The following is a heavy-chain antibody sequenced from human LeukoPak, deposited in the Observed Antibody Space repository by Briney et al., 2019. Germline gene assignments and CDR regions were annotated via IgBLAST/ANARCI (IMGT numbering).Heavy chain of an antibody. V-gene: IGHV3-23*01. CDR3: VKAYGSYNVAFEI. CDR1: GFTFSSHT. D-gene: IGHD3-10*01. CDR2: ITGSGANT. Sequence: GGSLRLSCAASGFTFSSHTVSWVRQAPGKGLAWVSSITGSGANTYYADSVEGRFTISRDKSKSTLHLEMNGLRAEDTADYYFVKAYGSYNVAFEIWGQGTMVTVSS. J-gene: IGHJ3*02.